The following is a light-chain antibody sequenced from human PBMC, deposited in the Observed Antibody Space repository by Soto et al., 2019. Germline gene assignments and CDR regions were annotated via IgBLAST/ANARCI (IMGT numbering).Light chain of an antibody. V-gene: IGKV3-11*01. CDR1: QSVSNY. CDR3: QQRSNWLT. CDR2: DAF. J-gene: IGKJ4*01. Sequence: EVVLTQSPATLSLSPGERATLSCRASQSVSNYLAWYQQKPGQAPRLLIYDAFNRAPGIPTRFSGSGSGTDFTLTISSLEPEDFAVYYCQQRSNWLTFGGGTKADIK.